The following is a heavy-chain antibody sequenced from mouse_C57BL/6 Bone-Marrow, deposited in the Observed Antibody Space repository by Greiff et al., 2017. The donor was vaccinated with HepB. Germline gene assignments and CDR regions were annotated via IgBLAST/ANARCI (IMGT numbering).Heavy chain of an antibody. Sequence: VQRVESGAELARPGASVKMSCKASGYTFTSYTMHWVKQRPGQGLEWIGYINPSSGYTKYNQKFKDKATLTADKSSSTAYMQLRSLTSEDSAVYYCARGNMRNGSSSWYFDVWGTGTTVTVSS. CDR3: ARGNMRNGSSSWYFDV. CDR1: GYTFTSYT. CDR2: INPSSGYT. D-gene: IGHD1-1*01. V-gene: IGHV1-4*01. J-gene: IGHJ1*03.